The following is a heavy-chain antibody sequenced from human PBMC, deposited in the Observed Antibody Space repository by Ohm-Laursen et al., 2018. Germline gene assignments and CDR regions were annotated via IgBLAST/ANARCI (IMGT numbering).Heavy chain of an antibody. V-gene: IGHV3-48*04. Sequence: SLRLSCSASGFTFSSYSMNWVRQAPGKGLEWVSYISRSGSTINYADSVKGRFTISRDNAKNTLYLQMNSLRAEDTAVYYCAKRMAHYYDSSGYDYWGQGTLVTVSS. J-gene: IGHJ4*02. CDR3: AKRMAHYYDSSGYDY. D-gene: IGHD3-22*01. CDR1: GFTFSSYS. CDR2: ISRSGSTI.